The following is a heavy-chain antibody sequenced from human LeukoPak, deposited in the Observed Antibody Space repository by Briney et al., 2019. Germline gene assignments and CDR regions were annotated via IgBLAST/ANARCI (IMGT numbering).Heavy chain of an antibody. V-gene: IGHV3-74*01. CDR3: ARDRDGYNY. Sequence: GGSLRLSCAASGFSFRTYWMHWVRQVPGKGLVWVARIDADGSTTHYADSVKGRFTISRDNAKNTLYLQMNSLRGEDTAVYYCARDRDGYNYWGQGTLVTVSS. CDR1: GFSFRTYW. J-gene: IGHJ4*02. D-gene: IGHD5-24*01. CDR2: IDADGSTT.